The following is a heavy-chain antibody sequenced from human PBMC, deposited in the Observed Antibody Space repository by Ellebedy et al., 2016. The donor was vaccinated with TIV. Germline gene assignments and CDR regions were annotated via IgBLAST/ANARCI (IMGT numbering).Heavy chain of an antibody. J-gene: IGHJ5*02. CDR1: GGSFSGYY. CDR3: ARGRARLDP. Sequence: SETLSLTXAVYGGSFSGYYWSWIRQPPGKGLEWIGEINHSGSTNYNPSLKSRVTISVDTSKNQFSLKLSSVTAADTAVYYCARGRARLDPWGQGTLVTVSS. V-gene: IGHV4-34*01. CDR2: INHSGST.